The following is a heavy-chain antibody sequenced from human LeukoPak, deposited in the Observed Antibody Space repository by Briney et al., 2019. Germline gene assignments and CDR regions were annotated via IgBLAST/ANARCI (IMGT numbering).Heavy chain of an antibody. CDR1: GGSFSGYY. CDR3: ASTPWNPAVAGTGYDY. CDR2: INHSGST. Sequence: SETLSLTCAVYGGSFSGYYWSWIRQPPGKGLEWIGEINHSGSTNYNPSLKSRVTISVDTSKNQFSLKLSSVTAADTAVYYCASTPWNPAVAGTGYDYWGQGTLVTVSS. D-gene: IGHD6-19*01. J-gene: IGHJ4*02. V-gene: IGHV4-34*01.